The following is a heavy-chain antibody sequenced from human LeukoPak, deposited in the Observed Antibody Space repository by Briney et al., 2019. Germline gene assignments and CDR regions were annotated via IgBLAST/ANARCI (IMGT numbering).Heavy chain of an antibody. CDR3: SRHAKTYYGSGSYSTNFDY. D-gene: IGHD3-10*01. J-gene: IGHJ4*02. CDR1: GGSISSYY. CDR2: IYYSGST. Sequence: SETLSLTCTVSGGSISSYYWSWIRQPPGKGLKWIGYIYYSGSTNYNPSLKSRVTISVDTSKNQFSLKLSSVTAADTAVYYCSRHAKTYYGSGSYSTNFDYWGQGTLVTVSS. V-gene: IGHV4-59*08.